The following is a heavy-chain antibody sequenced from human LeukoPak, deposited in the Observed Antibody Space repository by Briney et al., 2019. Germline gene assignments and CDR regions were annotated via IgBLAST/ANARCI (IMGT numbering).Heavy chain of an antibody. J-gene: IGHJ4*02. CDR2: IYHSGST. V-gene: IGHV4-39*07. D-gene: IGHD6-13*01. CDR1: GGSISSSSYY. Sequence: SETLSLTCTVSGGSISSSSYYWGWIRQPPGKGLEWIGEIYHSGSTNYNPSLKSRVTISVDKSKNQFSLKLSSVTAADTAVYYCAKAYSSSWYSNYFDYWGQGTLVTVSS. CDR3: AKAYSSSWYSNYFDY.